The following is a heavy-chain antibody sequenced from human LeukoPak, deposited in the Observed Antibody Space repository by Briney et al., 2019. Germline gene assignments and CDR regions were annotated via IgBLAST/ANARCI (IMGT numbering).Heavy chain of an antibody. Sequence: GGSLRLSCAASGFTFSSYAMSWVRQAPGKGLEWVSAISGSGGSTYYADSVKGRFTISRDNSKNTLYQQMNSLRAEDTAVYYCAKDVWSGWRDSQIDYWGQGTLVTVSS. CDR2: ISGSGGST. D-gene: IGHD6-19*01. CDR3: AKDVWSGWRDSQIDY. CDR1: GFTFSSYA. V-gene: IGHV3-23*01. J-gene: IGHJ4*02.